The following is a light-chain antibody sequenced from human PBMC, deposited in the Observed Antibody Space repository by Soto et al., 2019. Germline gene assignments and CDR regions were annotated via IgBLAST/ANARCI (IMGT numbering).Light chain of an antibody. CDR2: DAT. CDR1: QNVNAW. J-gene: IGKJ1*01. Sequence: DIQMTQSPSTLSASVGDRLTITCRASQNVNAWLAWYQQKPGKDPRRLIYDATNLESGVPSRFSGSGYGTEFTLTISSLQTDDFATYYGQHYNAYPWTFGQGTKVAIK. V-gene: IGKV1-5*01. CDR3: QHYNAYPWT.